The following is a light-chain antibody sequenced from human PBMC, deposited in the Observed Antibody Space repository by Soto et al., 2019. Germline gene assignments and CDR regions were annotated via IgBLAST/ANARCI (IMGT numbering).Light chain of an antibody. Sequence: QSALTQPPSVSGTPGQRVTISCSGSSSNIGSNTVNWYQQFPGTAPKLLIYSNNQRPSGVPDRFSGSKSGTSASLAISGLQSEDEADYYCAAWDDSLNAAVFGGGTQLTVL. CDR1: SSNIGSNT. V-gene: IGLV1-44*01. CDR3: AAWDDSLNAAV. CDR2: SNN. J-gene: IGLJ7*01.